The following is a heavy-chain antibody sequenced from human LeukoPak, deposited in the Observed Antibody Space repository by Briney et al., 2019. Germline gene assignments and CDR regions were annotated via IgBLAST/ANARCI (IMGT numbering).Heavy chain of an antibody. D-gene: IGHD3-3*01. CDR1: GFTFSSYS. J-gene: IGHJ5*02. CDR2: ISSSSSYI. Sequence: GGSLRLSCAASGFTFSSYSMNWARQAPGKGLEWVSSISSSSSYIYYADSVKGRFTISRDNAKNSLYLQMNSLRAEDTAVYYCARETTLYYDFWSGSPWGQGTLVTVSS. V-gene: IGHV3-21*01. CDR3: ARETTLYYDFWSGSP.